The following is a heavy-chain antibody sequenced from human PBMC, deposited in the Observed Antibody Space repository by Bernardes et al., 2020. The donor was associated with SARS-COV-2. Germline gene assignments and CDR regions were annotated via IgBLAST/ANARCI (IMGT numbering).Heavy chain of an antibody. Sequence: GGSLRLSCSASGFTFSSYAMSWVRQAPGKGLEWVSAISSSGGSTYYADSVKGRFTISRDNSKNTQYLQMNSRRAEDTAVYYCAKKDSGVVTVSVFDYWGQGTIVTVSS. CDR2: ISSSGGST. J-gene: IGHJ4*02. CDR3: AKKDSGVVTVSVFDY. D-gene: IGHD2-21*02. CDR1: GFTFSSYA. V-gene: IGHV3-23*01.